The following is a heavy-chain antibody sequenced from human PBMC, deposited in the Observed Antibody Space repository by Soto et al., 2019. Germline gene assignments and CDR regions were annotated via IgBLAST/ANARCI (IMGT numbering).Heavy chain of an antibody. CDR3: ARSNPSADLPYYYGMDV. CDR2: IYPRDSDT. J-gene: IGHJ6*02. Sequence: GESLKISCKGSGFTFAIYWISWVRQMPGKGLEWMGVIYPRDSDTRYSPSFQGQVTISADKSISTAYLQWSTLQASDTAVYYCARSNPSADLPYYYGMDVWGQGTTVTVSS. V-gene: IGHV5-51*01. D-gene: IGHD2-8*01. CDR1: GFTFAIYW.